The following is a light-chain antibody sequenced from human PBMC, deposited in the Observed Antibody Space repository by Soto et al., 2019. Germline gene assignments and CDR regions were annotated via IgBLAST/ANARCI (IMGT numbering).Light chain of an antibody. CDR3: QQSYTTPWT. CDR2: AAS. V-gene: IGKV1-39*01. Sequence: DIQMTQSPSSLSASVGDRVTITCRASQSITSYLNWYQQKPGKAPQLLIYAASSLQSGVPSRFSGSGSGTDFTLTISSLQPDDFATYFCQQSYTTPWTFGQGTKVEVK. J-gene: IGKJ1*01. CDR1: QSITSY.